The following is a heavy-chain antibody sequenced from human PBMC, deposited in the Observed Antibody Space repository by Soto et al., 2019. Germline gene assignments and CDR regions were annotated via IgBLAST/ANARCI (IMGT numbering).Heavy chain of an antibody. CDR2: ISAYNGNT. CDR1: GYTFTSYG. J-gene: IGHJ4*02. Sequence: ASVKVSCTASGYTFTSYGISWVRQAPGQGLEWMGWISAYNGNTNYAQKLQGRVTMTTDTSTSTAYMELRSLRSDDTAVYYCARTYYYDSSGYSYFDYWGQGTLVTVSS. D-gene: IGHD3-22*01. V-gene: IGHV1-18*01. CDR3: ARTYYYDSSGYSYFDY.